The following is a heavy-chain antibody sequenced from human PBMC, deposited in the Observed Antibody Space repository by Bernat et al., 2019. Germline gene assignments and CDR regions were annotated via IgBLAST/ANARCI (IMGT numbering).Heavy chain of an antibody. CDR2: IGNSGVST. CDR1: GFTFRSYA. Sequence: EVQLLESGGGLVQPGGSLRLSCAASGFTFRSYAMSWVRQAPGKGLGWVSAIGNSGVSTYYADSVRGRFTISRDNSKNTLYLEMNSLRAEDTAVYYCAKGLGGNVNFYYYMDVWGKGTTVTVSS. CDR3: AKGLGGNVNFYYYMDV. V-gene: IGHV3-23*01. J-gene: IGHJ6*03.